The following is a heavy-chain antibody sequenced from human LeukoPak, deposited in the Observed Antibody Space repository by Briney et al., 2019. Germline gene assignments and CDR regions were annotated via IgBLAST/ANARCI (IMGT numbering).Heavy chain of an antibody. CDR3: ATDPYYDILTGSGYFHY. J-gene: IGHJ4*02. D-gene: IGHD3-9*01. CDR2: IESKSNGGTT. CDR1: GFTFSSYG. V-gene: IGHV3-15*04. Sequence: PGGSLRLSCAASGFTFSSYGMHWVRQAPGKGLEWVGRIESKSNGGTTDYAAPVKGRFTISRDDSKNTLYLQMNSLKTEDTAVYYCATDPYYDILTGSGYFHYWGQGTLVTVSS.